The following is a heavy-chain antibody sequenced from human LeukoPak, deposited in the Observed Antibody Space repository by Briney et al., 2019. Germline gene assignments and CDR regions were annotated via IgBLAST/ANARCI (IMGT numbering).Heavy chain of an antibody. CDR2: INPNSGGT. Sequence: GASVKVSCKASGYTFTGYYMHRVRQAPGQGLEWMGWINPNSGGTNYAQKFQGRVTMTRDTSISTAYMELSRLRSDDTAVYYCARVGDYGGTPPFDYWGQGTLVTVSS. D-gene: IGHD4-23*01. CDR1: GYTFTGYY. J-gene: IGHJ4*02. CDR3: ARVGDYGGTPPFDY. V-gene: IGHV1-2*02.